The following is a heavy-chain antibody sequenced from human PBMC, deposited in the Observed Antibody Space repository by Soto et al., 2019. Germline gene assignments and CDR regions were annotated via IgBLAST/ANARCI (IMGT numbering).Heavy chain of an antibody. CDR3: ARAGYDSSGYYFYAMDV. J-gene: IGHJ6*02. CDR1: GFILSGYD. Sequence: EEQLVESGGGLVQPGGSPRLSCVASGFILSGYDMHWVRQATGEGLEWVSAIGTAGDPYYSGSVKGRFTISRGNAENSVYLQMNSLRAGDTAVYYCARAGYDSSGYYFYAMDVWGPGTTVTVSS. CDR2: IGTAGDP. D-gene: IGHD3-22*01. V-gene: IGHV3-13*05.